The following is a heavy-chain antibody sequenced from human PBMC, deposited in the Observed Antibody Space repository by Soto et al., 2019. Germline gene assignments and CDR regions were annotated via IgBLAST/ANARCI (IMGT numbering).Heavy chain of an antibody. D-gene: IGHD3-22*01. CDR1: GFTFSSYG. J-gene: IGHJ4*02. CDR3: ARASSVYFAS. CDR2: IWYDGSNK. V-gene: IGHV3-33*01. Sequence: QVQLVESGGGVVQPGRSLRLSCAASGFTFSSYGMHWVRQAPGKGLEWVAVIWYDGSNKYYADSVKGRFTISRDNSKNPLYLQMNTLSAEDTAVYYCARASSVYFASWGQGPLVTVSS.